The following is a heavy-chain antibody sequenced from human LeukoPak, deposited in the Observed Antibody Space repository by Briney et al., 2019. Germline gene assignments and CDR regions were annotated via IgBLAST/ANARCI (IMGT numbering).Heavy chain of an antibody. J-gene: IGHJ4*02. Sequence: PGGSLRLSCAASGFTFSSYAMDWVRQAPGKGLEWVAVISYDGSNKYHADSVKGRFSISRDNSKNTLYLQMNSLRAEDTAVYYCARDHYDSSGYYWIDYWGQGTLVTVSS. CDR1: GFTFSSYA. CDR3: ARDHYDSSGYYWIDY. V-gene: IGHV3-30-3*01. CDR2: ISYDGSNK. D-gene: IGHD3-22*01.